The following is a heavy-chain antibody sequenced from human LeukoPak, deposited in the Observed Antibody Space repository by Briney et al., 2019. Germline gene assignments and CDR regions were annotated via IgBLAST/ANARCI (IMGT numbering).Heavy chain of an antibody. CDR1: GLTFSSYW. CDR3: ARARIAAAGEYYYYYGMDV. V-gene: IGHV3-7*01. Sequence: GGSLRLSCAASGLTFSSYWMSWVGQAPGKGLEWVANIKQDGSEKYYVDSVKGRFTISRDNAKNSLYLQMNSLRAEDTAVYYCARARIAAAGEYYYYYGMDVWGQGTTVTVSS. D-gene: IGHD6-13*01. CDR2: IKQDGSEK. J-gene: IGHJ6*02.